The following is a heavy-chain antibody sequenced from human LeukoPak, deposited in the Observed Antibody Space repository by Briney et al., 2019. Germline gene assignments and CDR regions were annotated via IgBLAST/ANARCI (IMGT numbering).Heavy chain of an antibody. V-gene: IGHV4-34*01. Sequence: SETLSLTCTVSGGSISSYYWSWIRQPPGKGLEWIGEINHSGSTNYNPSLKSRVTISVDTSKSQFSLKLSSVTAADTAVYYCARGRGLYYDILTGPWYFDLWGRGTLVTVSS. J-gene: IGHJ2*01. CDR2: INHSGST. CDR1: GGSISSYY. D-gene: IGHD3-9*01. CDR3: ARGRGLYYDILTGPWYFDL.